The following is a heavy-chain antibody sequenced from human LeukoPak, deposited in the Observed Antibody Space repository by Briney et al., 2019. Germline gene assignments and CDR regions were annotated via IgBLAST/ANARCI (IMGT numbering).Heavy chain of an antibody. D-gene: IGHD4-17*01. J-gene: IGHJ3*02. CDR3: ARGGLRSWGALDI. Sequence: GGSLRLSCAASGFTFSSYGMSWVRQAPGKGLEWVSAISGSGGSTIYYADSVKGRFTISRDNAKNTLYLHMNSLRAEDTAVYYCARGGLRSWGALDIWGQGTMVTVSS. CDR1: GFTFSSYG. CDR2: ISGSGGSTI. V-gene: IGHV3-23*01.